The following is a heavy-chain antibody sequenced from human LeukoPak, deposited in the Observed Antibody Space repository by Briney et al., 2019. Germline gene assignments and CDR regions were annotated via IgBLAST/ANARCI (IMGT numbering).Heavy chain of an antibody. CDR3: ARVQVERSGEPFDY. V-gene: IGHV1-69*05. J-gene: IGHJ4*02. Sequence: GAAVKVSCKASGGTFSSYAISWGRQAPGQGLEWMGGIIPIFGTANYAQKLQGRVTMTTDTSTSTAYMELRSLRSDDTAVYYCARVQVERSGEPFDYWGQGTLVTLSS. CDR2: IIPIFGTA. CDR1: GGTFSSYA. D-gene: IGHD1-1*01.